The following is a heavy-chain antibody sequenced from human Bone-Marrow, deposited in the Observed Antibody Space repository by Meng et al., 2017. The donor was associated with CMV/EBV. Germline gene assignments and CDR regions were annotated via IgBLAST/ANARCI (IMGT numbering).Heavy chain of an antibody. J-gene: IGHJ6*02. V-gene: IGHV1-69*05. CDR3: ASSITMVRGVMRGMDV. CDR2: IIPIFGTA. Sequence: SVKVSCKASGGTFSSYAISWVRQAPGQGLEWMGGIIPIFGTANYAQKFQGRVTITTDESTSTDYMELSSLRSEDTAVYYCASSITMVRGVMRGMDVWGQGTTVTVSS. CDR1: GGTFSSYA. D-gene: IGHD3-10*01.